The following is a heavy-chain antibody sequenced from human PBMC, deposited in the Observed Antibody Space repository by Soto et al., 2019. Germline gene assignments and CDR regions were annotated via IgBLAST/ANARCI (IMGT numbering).Heavy chain of an antibody. J-gene: IGHJ4*02. CDR2: IYSSGTT. V-gene: IGHV4-61*01. D-gene: IGHD5-12*01. CDR3: ARDSLALFDS. CDR1: DGSVSSGNYY. Sequence: PSETLSLTCTVSDGSVSSGNYYWTRIAQPHGKGLEWIGYIYSSGTTLYNPSLKSRVSISVDRSMNQFSLKLSSVTAADTSVYYCARDSLALFDSWGQGTVVTVSS.